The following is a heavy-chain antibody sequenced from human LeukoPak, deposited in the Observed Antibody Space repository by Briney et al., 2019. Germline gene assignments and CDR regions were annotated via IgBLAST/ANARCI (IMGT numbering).Heavy chain of an antibody. J-gene: IGHJ4*02. D-gene: IGHD3-3*01. CDR1: GGTFSSYD. CDR2: IIPIFGTA. V-gene: IGHV1-69*13. Sequence: SVKVSCKASGGTFSSYDISWVRLAPGQGLEWMGGIIPIFGTANYAQKFHGRVTITADESTSTAYMELSSLRSEDTAVYYCARVGVGITIFGVARAFDYWGQGTLVTVSS. CDR3: ARVGVGITIFGVARAFDY.